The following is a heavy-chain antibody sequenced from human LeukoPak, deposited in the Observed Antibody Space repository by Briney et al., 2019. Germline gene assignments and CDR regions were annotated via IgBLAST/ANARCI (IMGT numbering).Heavy chain of an antibody. J-gene: IGHJ5*02. CDR1: GGSIRRSKYY. V-gene: IGHV4-39*07. Sequence: SETLSLTCTVSGGSIRRSKYYWGWIRQPPGKGLEWIGSIYSSGSTYYNPSLKSRVTISVDTSNNQFSLKLTSVTAADTAVYYCARDPVDTDMIRHIDPWGQGILVTVSS. CDR2: IYSSGST. CDR3: ARDPVDTDMIRHIDP. D-gene: IGHD5-18*01.